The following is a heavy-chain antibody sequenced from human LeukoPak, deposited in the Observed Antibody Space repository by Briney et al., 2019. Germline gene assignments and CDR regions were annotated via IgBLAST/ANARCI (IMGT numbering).Heavy chain of an antibody. CDR3: TTSADQYYYYMDV. Sequence: GGSLRLSCAASGFTFSSYGMGWVRQAPGKGLEWVSAISGSGGSTYYADSVKGRFTISRDNSKNTLYLQMNSLKTEDTAVYYCTTSADQYYYYMDVWGKGTTVTISS. J-gene: IGHJ6*03. CDR1: GFTFSSYG. V-gene: IGHV3-23*01. D-gene: IGHD1-14*01. CDR2: ISGSGGST.